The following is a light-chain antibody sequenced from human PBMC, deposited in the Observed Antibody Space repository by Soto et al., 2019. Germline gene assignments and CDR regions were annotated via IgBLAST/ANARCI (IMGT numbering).Light chain of an antibody. CDR3: QTWGTGIWV. CDR2: LNSDGSH. J-gene: IGLJ3*02. V-gene: IGLV4-69*01. Sequence: QPVLTQSPSASASLGASVKLTCTLSSGRSSYAIAWHQQQPEKGPRYLMKLNSDGSHSKGDGIPDRFSGSSSGAERYLTISSLQSEDEADYYCQTWGTGIWVFGGGPKLTVL. CDR1: SGRSSYA.